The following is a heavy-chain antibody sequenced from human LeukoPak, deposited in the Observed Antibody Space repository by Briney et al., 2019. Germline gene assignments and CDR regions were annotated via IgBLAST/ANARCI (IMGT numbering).Heavy chain of an antibody. V-gene: IGHV3-7*01. CDR2: IKQDGSEK. Sequence: GGSLRLSCAASGFTFSSYWMSWVRQAPGKGLEWVANIKQDGSEKYYVDFVMGRFTISRDNAKNSLYLQMNSLRAEDTAVYYCARARPNFTIFGVVINYYMDVWGKGTTVTVSS. J-gene: IGHJ6*03. D-gene: IGHD3-3*01. CDR1: GFTFSSYW. CDR3: ARARPNFTIFGVVINYYMDV.